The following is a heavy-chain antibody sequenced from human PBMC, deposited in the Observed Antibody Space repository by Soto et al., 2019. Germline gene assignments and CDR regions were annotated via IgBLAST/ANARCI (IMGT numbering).Heavy chain of an antibody. D-gene: IGHD6-19*01. CDR2: VSHDGRNT. J-gene: IGHJ4*02. CDR3: AKGVRQWLVTSDFNY. V-gene: IGHV3-30*18. CDR1: GFTFSDYA. Sequence: VQLVESGGGVVQPGRSLRLSCAASGFTFSDYAMHWVRQAPGKGLEWVAVVSHDGRNTHYADSVKGRFTISRDGSKNTVSLEMTSLRAEDTAVYYCAKGVRQWLVTSDFNYWGQGALVTVSS.